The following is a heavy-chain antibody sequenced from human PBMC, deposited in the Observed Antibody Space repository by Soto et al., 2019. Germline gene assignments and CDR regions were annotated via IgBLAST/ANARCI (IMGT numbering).Heavy chain of an antibody. D-gene: IGHD2-15*01. CDR3: ARTRSTDIVGYFDY. CDR2: ISAYNGNT. Sequence: ASVKVSCKASGYTFTSYGISWVRQAPGQGLEWMGWISAYNGNTNYAQKLQGRVTMTTDTSTSTAYMELRSLRSDDTAVYYCARTRSTDIVGYFDYWGQGTLVTVSS. V-gene: IGHV1-18*01. J-gene: IGHJ4*02. CDR1: GYTFTSYG.